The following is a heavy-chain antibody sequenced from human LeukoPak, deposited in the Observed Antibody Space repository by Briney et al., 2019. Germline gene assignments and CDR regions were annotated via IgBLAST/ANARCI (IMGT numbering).Heavy chain of an antibody. CDR3: ARFGSGYVNSHFDY. CDR1: GDTFSSYA. Sequence: VASVKVSCKASGDTFSSYAFSWVRQAPGQGLEWMGRIIPTLGIANYAQKSQGRVTITADKSTSTAYMELSSLRSEDTAVYYCARFGSGYVNSHFDYWGQGTLVTVSS. J-gene: IGHJ4*02. D-gene: IGHD5-12*01. CDR2: IIPTLGIA. V-gene: IGHV1-69*04.